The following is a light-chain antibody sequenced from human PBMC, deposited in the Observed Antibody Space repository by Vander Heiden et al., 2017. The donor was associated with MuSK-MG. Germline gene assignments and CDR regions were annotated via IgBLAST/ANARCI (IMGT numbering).Light chain of an antibody. J-gene: IGKJ5*01. CDR3: QQRSNWPPIT. Sequence: EIVLTQPPATLPLSPGERPTLSCRASRSVSSYLAWYQQKPGQAPRLLIYDASNRATGIPARFSGSGSGTDFTLTISSLEPEDFAVYYCQQRSNWPPITFGQGTRLEIK. CDR2: DAS. CDR1: RSVSSY. V-gene: IGKV3-11*01.